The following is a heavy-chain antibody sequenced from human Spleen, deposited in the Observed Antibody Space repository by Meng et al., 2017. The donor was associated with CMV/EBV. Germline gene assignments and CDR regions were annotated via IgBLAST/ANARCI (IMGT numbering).Heavy chain of an antibody. Sequence: TVSGGAVTSGGYYWSWIRQPPGKGLEWIGHVYYSGSTDDNPSLKSRVTISLDTSKNQFSLRLNSVTAADTAVYYCARDRNRWGLFDFWGQGALVTVSS. V-gene: IGHV4-61*08. CDR2: VYYSGST. D-gene: IGHD2/OR15-2a*01. CDR1: GGAVTSGGYY. J-gene: IGHJ4*02. CDR3: ARDRNRWGLFDF.